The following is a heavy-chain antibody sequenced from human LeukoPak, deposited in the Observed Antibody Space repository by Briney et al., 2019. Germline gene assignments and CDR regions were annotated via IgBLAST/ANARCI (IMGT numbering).Heavy chain of an antibody. Sequence: GGSLRLSCAASGFTFSSYAMHWVRQAPGEGLEWVAVISYDGSNKFYADSVKGRFTISRDNAKNSLYLQLNSLRAEDTAVYYCARSLVVGATYPYHWGQGTLVTVSS. CDR2: ISYDGSNK. D-gene: IGHD1-26*01. J-gene: IGHJ5*02. V-gene: IGHV3-30*04. CDR3: ARSLVVGATYPYH. CDR1: GFTFSSYA.